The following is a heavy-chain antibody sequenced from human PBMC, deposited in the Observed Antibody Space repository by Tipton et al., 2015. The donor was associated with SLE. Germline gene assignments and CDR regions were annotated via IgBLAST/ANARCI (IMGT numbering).Heavy chain of an antibody. D-gene: IGHD6-6*01. CDR3: VRELVTFDI. CDR2: GFASGTT. Sequence: TLSLTCTVSGGSIDTTTYFWNWIRQPAGKGLEWIGRGFASGTTDYNPSLKSRVTMSVDTSRNQFSLKLSSVTAADTAVYYCVRELVTFDIWGQGTMVTVSS. V-gene: IGHV4-61*02. CDR1: GGSIDTTTYF. J-gene: IGHJ3*02.